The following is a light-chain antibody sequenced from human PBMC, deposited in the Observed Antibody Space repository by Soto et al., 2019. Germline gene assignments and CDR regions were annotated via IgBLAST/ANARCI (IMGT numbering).Light chain of an antibody. J-gene: IGKJ1*01. Sequence: DIQMTQFPSSLSASVGDRVTITCRASQGIRNDLGWYQQKPGKAPKRLIYAASSLQSGVPSRFSSSGSVTEFPLAICSLQPEDSATFYCLQHSTYPLTFGQGTKVEIK. CDR1: QGIRND. CDR2: AAS. CDR3: LQHSTYPLT. V-gene: IGKV1-17*01.